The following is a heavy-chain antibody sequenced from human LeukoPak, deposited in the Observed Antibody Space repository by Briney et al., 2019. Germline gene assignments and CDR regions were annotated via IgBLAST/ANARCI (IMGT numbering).Heavy chain of an antibody. V-gene: IGHV4-59*01. CDR1: GGSISSYY. J-gene: IGHJ4*02. D-gene: IGHD3-10*01. CDR2: IYYSGST. Sequence: SETLSLTCTVSGGSISSYYWSWIRQPPGKGLEWIGYIYYSGSTNYNPSLKSRVTISVDTSKNQFSLKLSSVTAADTAVYYCARDADYYGSGSFDYWGQGTLVTVSS. CDR3: ARDADYYGSGSFDY.